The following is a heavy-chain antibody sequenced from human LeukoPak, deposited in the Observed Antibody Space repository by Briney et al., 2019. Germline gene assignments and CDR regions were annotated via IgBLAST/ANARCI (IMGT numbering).Heavy chain of an antibody. D-gene: IGHD3-22*01. V-gene: IGHV1-2*02. Sequence: ASVKVSCKASGYTFTGYYMHWVRQAPGQGLEWMGWINPNSGGTNYAQKFQGRVTMTRDTSISTAYMELSRLGSDDTAVYYCASIYDSSGYLSLPFDYWGQGTLVTVSS. CDR2: INPNSGGT. CDR1: GYTFTGYY. CDR3: ASIYDSSGYLSLPFDY. J-gene: IGHJ4*02.